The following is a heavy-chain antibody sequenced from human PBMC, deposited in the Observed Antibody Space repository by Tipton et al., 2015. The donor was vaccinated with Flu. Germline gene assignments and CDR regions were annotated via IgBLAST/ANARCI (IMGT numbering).Heavy chain of an antibody. CDR2: LWYDGGNV. CDR1: GFTFGSYG. Sequence: SLRLSCAASGFTFGSYGMHWVRQAPGKGLEWVAYLWYDGGNVHYADSVRGRFTITRDNSKNNVHLQMNNLRVADTAVYFCAGEGPSDYGMDVWGQGTTVTVSS. V-gene: IGHV3-33*01. J-gene: IGHJ6*02. CDR3: AGEGPSDYGMDV.